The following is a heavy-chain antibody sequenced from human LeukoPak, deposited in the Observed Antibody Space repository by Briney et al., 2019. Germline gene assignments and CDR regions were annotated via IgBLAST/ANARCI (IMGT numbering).Heavy chain of an antibody. Sequence: PSETLSLTCTVSGGSITSSSYYWGWIRQPPGKGLEWIGSIYYSGSTYDNPSLKSRVTISVDTPKSQFSLKLSSVTAADTAVYYCARLLYGSRGYYYFDKWGQGTLVTVSS. J-gene: IGHJ4*02. V-gene: IGHV4-39*01. CDR1: GGSITSSSYY. CDR2: IYYSGST. D-gene: IGHD3-22*01. CDR3: ARLLYGSRGYYYFDK.